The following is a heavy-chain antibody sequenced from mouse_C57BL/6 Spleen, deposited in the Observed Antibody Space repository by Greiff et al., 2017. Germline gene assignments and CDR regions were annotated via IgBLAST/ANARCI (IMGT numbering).Heavy chain of an antibody. CDR2: ISYSGST. Sequence: EVKLMESGPGLAKPSQTLSLTCSVTGYSITSDYWNWIRKFPGNKLEYMGYISYSGSTYYNPSLKSRNSITRDTSKNQYYLQLSSVTTEDTATYYCARYPLLCDWYFDGWGTGATVTVSS. J-gene: IGHJ1*03. CDR1: GYSITSDY. V-gene: IGHV3-8*01. D-gene: IGHD2-1*01. CDR3: ARYPLLCDWYFDG.